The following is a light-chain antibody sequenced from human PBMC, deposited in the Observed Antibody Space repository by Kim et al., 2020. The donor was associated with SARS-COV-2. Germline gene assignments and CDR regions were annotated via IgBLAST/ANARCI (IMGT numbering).Light chain of an antibody. V-gene: IGLV2-14*04. J-gene: IGLJ3*02. CDR2: DVS. Sequence: GQSFTISGTGTSSDVGGYNYVSWYQQHPGKAPNLMLFDVSQRPSGVSNRFSGSKSGNTASLTISGLQAEDEADYHCSSYTSSRTWVFGGGTQLTVL. CDR3: SSYTSSRTWV. CDR1: SSDVGGYNY.